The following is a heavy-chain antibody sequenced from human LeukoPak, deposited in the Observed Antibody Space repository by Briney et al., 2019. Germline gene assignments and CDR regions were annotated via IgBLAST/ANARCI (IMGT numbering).Heavy chain of an antibody. V-gene: IGHV1-2*02. J-gene: IGHJ3*02. CDR3: AGFGGGQWLLRGDDAFDI. CDR2: INPNSGGT. Sequence: ASVKVSCKASGYTFADYYMHWVRQAPGQGLEWMGWINPNSGGTDYAQRFLGRVTMTRDTSISTAYMELSGLRSDDTAVYYCAGFGGGQWLLRGDDAFDIWGQGTMVTVSS. CDR1: GYTFADYY. D-gene: IGHD6-19*01.